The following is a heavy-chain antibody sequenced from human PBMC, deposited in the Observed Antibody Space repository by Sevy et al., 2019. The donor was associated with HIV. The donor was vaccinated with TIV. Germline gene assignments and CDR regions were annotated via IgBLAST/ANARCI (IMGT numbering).Heavy chain of an antibody. Sequence: GGYLRLSCAASGFTFNAFSMHWVRQAPGKGLEWVATISLDGGNQHYADSVRGRFTISRDNSQNALFLQMNSLRPDDTALYYCALERLSSNVAEYFQNWGQGALVTVSS. D-gene: IGHD1-1*01. CDR3: ALERLSSNVAEYFQN. CDR2: ISLDGGNQ. V-gene: IGHV3-30-3*01. CDR1: GFTFNAFS. J-gene: IGHJ1*01.